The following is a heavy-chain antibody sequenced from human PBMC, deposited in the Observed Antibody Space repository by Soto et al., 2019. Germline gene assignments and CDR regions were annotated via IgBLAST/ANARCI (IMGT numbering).Heavy chain of an antibody. Sequence: EVPLVESGGGLIQPGGSLRLSCAASGFTVSSNYMSWVRQAPGKELEWVSVIYSGGSTDYADSVKGRFTISRDNFKNTRYLQMNSLRAEDTAVYYCARGKDYGSGSYSGYWGQGTLVTVSS. CDR3: ARGKDYGSGSYSGY. D-gene: IGHD3-10*01. CDR1: GFTVSSNY. J-gene: IGHJ4*02. V-gene: IGHV3-53*01. CDR2: IYSGGST.